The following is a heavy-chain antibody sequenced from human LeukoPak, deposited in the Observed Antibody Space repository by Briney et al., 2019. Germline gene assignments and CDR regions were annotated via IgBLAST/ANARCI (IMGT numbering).Heavy chain of an antibody. V-gene: IGHV4-34*01. J-gene: IGHJ6*02. CDR1: GGSLSGYY. D-gene: IGHD4-11*01. Sequence: SETLSLTCAVYGGSLSGYYWTWIRRVPGKGLEWIGEIHHSGSTNYNPSLKSRVTISVDTSKNQFFLMLTSVTAADTAVYYCATSNSGSYYYGMDVWGQGTTVTVSS. CDR2: IHHSGST. CDR3: ATSNSGSYYYGMDV.